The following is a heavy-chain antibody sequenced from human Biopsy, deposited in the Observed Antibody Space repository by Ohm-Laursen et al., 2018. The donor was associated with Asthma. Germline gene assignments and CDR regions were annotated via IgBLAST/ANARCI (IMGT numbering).Heavy chain of an antibody. CDR1: GFKFDEYT. J-gene: IGHJ4*02. CDR3: AKVRSDWVITESFDY. CDR2: ISWNSATI. D-gene: IGHD3-22*01. V-gene: IGHV3-9*01. Sequence: RSLRLSCSASGFKFDEYTMHWVRQAPGKGLEWVSGISWNSATIGYADSAEGRFTISRDNAKNSVFLHMDSLRPEDTAFYYCAKVRSDWVITESFDYWGQGVLVTASS.